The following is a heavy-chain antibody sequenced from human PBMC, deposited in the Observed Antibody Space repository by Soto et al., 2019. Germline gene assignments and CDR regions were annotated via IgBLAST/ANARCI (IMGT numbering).Heavy chain of an antibody. CDR2: IHDSGIT. CDR1: GGSMWSYY. Sequence: PSESLSLTCSVSGGSMWSYYWSWIRQPPGKGLEWIGYIHDSGITDYNPSLKSRVTISIDTFKNQFSLKLSSVTAADTAVYYCARDGGFYYGMDVWGQGTTVTVSS. CDR3: ARDGGFYYGMDV. J-gene: IGHJ6*02. V-gene: IGHV4-59*01. D-gene: IGHD3-3*01.